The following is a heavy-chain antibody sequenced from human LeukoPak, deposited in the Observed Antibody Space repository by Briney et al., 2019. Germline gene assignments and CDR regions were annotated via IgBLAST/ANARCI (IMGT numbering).Heavy chain of an antibody. CDR1: GYTFTSYG. CDR2: ISAYNGNT. Sequence: ASVKVSCKASGYTFTSYGISWVRQAPGQGLEWMGWISAYNGNTNYAQKLQGRVTMNTDTSTSTAYMELRSLRSDDTAVYYCASNHDYGDYVYFQHWGQGTLVTVSS. J-gene: IGHJ1*01. V-gene: IGHV1-18*01. CDR3: ASNHDYGDYVYFQH. D-gene: IGHD4-17*01.